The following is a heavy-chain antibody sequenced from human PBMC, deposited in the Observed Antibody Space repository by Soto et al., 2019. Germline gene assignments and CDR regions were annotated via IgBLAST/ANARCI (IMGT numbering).Heavy chain of an antibody. J-gene: IGHJ4*02. CDR1: GFTFSNYA. Sequence: EVQLLESGGGLVQPGGSLRLSCAASGFTFSNYAMYWVRQTPGKGLEWVSAITASGGSTYYADSVKGRFTISRDNSKNTMSLQMNSLRAEDRALYYCAKGSSRYYDSCDYWGQGTLVTVSS. D-gene: IGHD3-22*01. CDR2: ITASGGST. CDR3: AKGSSRYYDSCDY. V-gene: IGHV3-23*01.